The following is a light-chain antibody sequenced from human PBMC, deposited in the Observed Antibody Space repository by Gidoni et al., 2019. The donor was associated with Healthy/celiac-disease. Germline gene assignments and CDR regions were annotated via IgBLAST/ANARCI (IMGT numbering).Light chain of an antibody. CDR2: LGS. CDR3: MQALQTPYT. J-gene: IGKJ2*01. V-gene: IGKV2-28*01. CDR1: QSLLHSNVYNY. Sequence: DMVMTQSPLSLPVTPGEPASISCRSSQSLLHSNVYNYLDWYLQKPWQSPQLLIYLGSNRASGVPDRFSGSGSGTDFTLKISRVEAEDVGVYYCMQALQTPYTFGQGTKLEIK.